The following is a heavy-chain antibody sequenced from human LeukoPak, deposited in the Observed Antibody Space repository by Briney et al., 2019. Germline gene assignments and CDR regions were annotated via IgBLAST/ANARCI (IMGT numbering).Heavy chain of an antibody. Sequence: ASVKVSCKASGYTFTSYGVSWVRQAPGQGLEWMGWISAYNGNTNYAQKVRGRVTMTTDTSTRTAYMELSRLRSDDTAVYYCACLLRPRNSNYYYYMDVWGKGTTVTVSS. CDR2: ISAYNGNT. CDR1: GYTFTSYG. J-gene: IGHJ6*03. V-gene: IGHV1-18*01. D-gene: IGHD1/OR15-1a*01. CDR3: ACLLRPRNSNYYYYMDV.